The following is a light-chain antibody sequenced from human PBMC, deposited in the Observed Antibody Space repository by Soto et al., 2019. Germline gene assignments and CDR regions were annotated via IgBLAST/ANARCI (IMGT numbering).Light chain of an antibody. J-gene: IGKJ2*01. Sequence: EIVMSQSPDTLSVSPGERATLSCRASQSVSTNLAWYQQKPGQAPRLLIYGASTRPTGIPARFSGSGSGTELTLTSSNLQSEDFAVYHCQQYNNLRYTFGQGTKLHIK. V-gene: IGKV3-15*01. CDR3: QQYNNLRYT. CDR1: QSVSTN. CDR2: GAS.